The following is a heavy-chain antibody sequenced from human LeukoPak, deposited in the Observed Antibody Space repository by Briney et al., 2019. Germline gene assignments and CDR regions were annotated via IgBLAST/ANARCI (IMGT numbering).Heavy chain of an antibody. D-gene: IGHD5-18*01. Sequence: ASVEVSCKASGYIFTRYGISWVRQAPGQGLEWMGWISAYNGYTNYAQKFRDRVTMTTDTSTTTVYMELRSLRSDDTAVYYCARVSSEEYSYGYFEYWGQGTLVPVSS. CDR1: GYIFTRYG. V-gene: IGHV1-18*01. CDR2: ISAYNGYT. J-gene: IGHJ4*02. CDR3: ARVSSEEYSYGYFEY.